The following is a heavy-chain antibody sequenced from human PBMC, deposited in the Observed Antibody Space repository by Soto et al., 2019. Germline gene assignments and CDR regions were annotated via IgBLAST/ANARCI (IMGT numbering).Heavy chain of an antibody. CDR1: GFTFSSYA. D-gene: IGHD3-3*01. Sequence: GGSLRLSCAASGFTFSSYAMSWVRQAPGKGLEWVSAISGSGGSTYYADSVKGRFTISRDNSKNTLYLQMNSLRAEDTAVYYCAKDMGMGYDFWSGYWRAFDIWGQGTMVTVS. J-gene: IGHJ3*02. CDR3: AKDMGMGYDFWSGYWRAFDI. V-gene: IGHV3-23*01. CDR2: ISGSGGST.